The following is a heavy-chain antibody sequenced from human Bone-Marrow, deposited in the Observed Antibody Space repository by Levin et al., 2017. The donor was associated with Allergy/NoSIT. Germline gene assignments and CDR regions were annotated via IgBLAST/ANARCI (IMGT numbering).Heavy chain of an antibody. CDR3: AREGRSSGSYDY. Sequence: GESLKISCAASGFTFSDYYMSWIRQAPGKGLEWVSYISSSSSYTNYADSVKGRFTISRDNAKNSLYLQMNSLRAEDTAVYYCAREGRSSGSYDYWGQGTLVTVSS. D-gene: IGHD3-10*01. V-gene: IGHV3-11*05. J-gene: IGHJ4*02. CDR2: ISSSSSYT. CDR1: GFTFSDYY.